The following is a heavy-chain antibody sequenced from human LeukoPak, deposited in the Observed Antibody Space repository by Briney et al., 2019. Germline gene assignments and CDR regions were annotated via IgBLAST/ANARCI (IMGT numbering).Heavy chain of an antibody. J-gene: IGHJ4*02. CDR1: GFTFSSYA. Sequence: PGGSLRLSCAASGFTFSSYAMSWVRQAPGKGLEWVSATSGSGGSTYYADSVKGRFTISRDNSKNTLYLQMNSLRAEDTAVYYCAKDSDYVWGSYRYPPYYDYWGQGTLVTVSS. CDR2: TSGSGGST. D-gene: IGHD3-16*02. CDR3: AKDSDYVWGSYRYPPYYDY. V-gene: IGHV3-23*01.